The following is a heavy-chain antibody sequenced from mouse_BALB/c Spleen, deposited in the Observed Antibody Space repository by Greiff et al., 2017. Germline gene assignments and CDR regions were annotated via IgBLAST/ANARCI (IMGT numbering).Heavy chain of an antibody. Sequence: VKLQQSGAELMKPGASVKISCKATGYTFSSYWIEWVKQRPGHGLEWIGEILPGSGSTNYNEKFKGKATFTADTSSNTAYMQLSSLTSEDSAVYYCAKERLFDYWGQGTTLTVSS. CDR2: ILPGSGST. CDR1: GYTFSSYW. CDR3: AKERLFDY. V-gene: IGHV1-9*01. J-gene: IGHJ2*01.